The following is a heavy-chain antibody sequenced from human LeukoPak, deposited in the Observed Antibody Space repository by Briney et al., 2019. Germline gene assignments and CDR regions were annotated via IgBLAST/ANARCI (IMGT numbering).Heavy chain of an antibody. CDR3: ARDEELTMVRGADY. CDR2: IIPILGIA. CDR1: GGTFSSYA. J-gene: IGHJ4*02. D-gene: IGHD3-10*01. Sequence: SVKVSCKASGGTFSSYAISWVRQAPGQGLEWMGRIIPILGIANYAQKFQGRVTITADKSTSTAYMELSSLRSEDTAVYYCARDEELTMVRGADYWGQGTLVTVSS. V-gene: IGHV1-69*04.